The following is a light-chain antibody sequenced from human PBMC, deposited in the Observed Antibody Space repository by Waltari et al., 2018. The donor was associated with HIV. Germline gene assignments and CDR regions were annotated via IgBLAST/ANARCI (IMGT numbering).Light chain of an antibody. CDR3: YSAADNVRGV. Sequence: SYELTQPSSVSVSPGQTARITCSGDALTKKYAQWFQQKPGQAPLLVISKDTERPPGIPERFSGSSSGTTVTLTINGAQVEDGADYYCYSAADNVRGVFGGGTKLTVL. CDR1: ALTKKY. J-gene: IGLJ2*01. V-gene: IGLV3-27*01. CDR2: KDT.